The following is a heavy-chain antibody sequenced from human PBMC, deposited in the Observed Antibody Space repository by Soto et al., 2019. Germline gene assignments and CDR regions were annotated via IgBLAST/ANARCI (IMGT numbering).Heavy chain of an antibody. Sequence: QVQLQESGPGLVKPSETLSLTCTVSGGSVSSGSYYWSWIRQPPGKGLEWIGYIYYSGSTNYNPSLKSRVTISVDTSKNQFSLKLSSVTAADTAVYYCARGVCYYGSGSYLFYYGMDVWGQGTTVSVSS. CDR1: GGSVSSGSYY. CDR3: ARGVCYYGSGSYLFYYGMDV. J-gene: IGHJ6*02. CDR2: IYYSGST. V-gene: IGHV4-61*01. D-gene: IGHD3-10*01.